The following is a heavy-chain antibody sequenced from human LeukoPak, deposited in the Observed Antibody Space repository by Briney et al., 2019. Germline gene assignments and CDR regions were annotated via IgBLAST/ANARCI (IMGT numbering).Heavy chain of an antibody. J-gene: IGHJ4*02. CDR3: ASEIGYCSSTSCYFLDY. Sequence: GGSLRLSCAASGFTFSSYWMHWVRQAPGKGLGWVSRINSDGSSTSYADSVKGRFTISRDNAKNTLYLQMNSLRAEDTAVYYCASEIGYCSSTSCYFLDYWGPGTLVTVSS. V-gene: IGHV3-74*01. D-gene: IGHD2-2*01. CDR2: INSDGSST. CDR1: GFTFSSYW.